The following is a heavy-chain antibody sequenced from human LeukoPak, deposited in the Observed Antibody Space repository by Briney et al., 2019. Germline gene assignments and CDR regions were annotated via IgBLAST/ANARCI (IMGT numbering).Heavy chain of an antibody. V-gene: IGHV4-39*07. J-gene: IGHJ4*02. CDR1: GGSISSSSYY. Sequence: SETLSLTCTVSGGSISSSSYYWGWIRQPPGKGLEWIGSIYYSGSTYYNPSLKSRVTISVDTSKNQFSLKLSSVTAADTAVYYCARGPVLVSSGWYGGTLFDYWGQGTLVTVSS. CDR2: IYYSGST. D-gene: IGHD6-19*01. CDR3: ARGPVLVSSGWYGGTLFDY.